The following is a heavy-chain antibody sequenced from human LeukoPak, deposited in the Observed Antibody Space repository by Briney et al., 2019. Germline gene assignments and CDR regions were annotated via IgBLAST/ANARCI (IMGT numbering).Heavy chain of an antibody. CDR2: IYYSGST. V-gene: IGHV4-30-4*08. J-gene: IGHJ4*02. CDR3: ARITKQGILPLTFDY. D-gene: IGHD7-27*01. CDR1: GGSLSSGDYY. Sequence: PSETLSLTCTVSGGSLSSGDYYWSWIRQPPGKGLEWIGYIYYSGSTYYNPSLKSRVTISVDTSKNQFSLKLSSVTAADTAVYYCARITKQGILPLTFDYWGQGTLVTVSS.